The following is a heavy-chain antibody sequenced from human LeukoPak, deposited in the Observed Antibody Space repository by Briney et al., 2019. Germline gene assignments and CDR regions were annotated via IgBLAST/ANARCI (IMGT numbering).Heavy chain of an antibody. CDR2: IIPIFGTA. Sequence: SVKVSCKASGGTFSSYAISWVRQAPGRGLEWMGGIIPIFGTANYAQKFQGRVTITADESTSTAYMELSSLRSEDTAVYYCAGGGGNSLPNYYYYYGMDVWGQGTTVTVSS. CDR3: AGGGGNSLPNYYYYYGMDV. CDR1: GGTFSSYA. D-gene: IGHD4-23*01. J-gene: IGHJ6*02. V-gene: IGHV1-69*13.